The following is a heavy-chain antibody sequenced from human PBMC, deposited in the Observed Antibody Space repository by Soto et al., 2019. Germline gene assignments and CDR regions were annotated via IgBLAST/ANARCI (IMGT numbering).Heavy chain of an antibody. CDR3: VRHAQWIIRAY. V-gene: IGHV4-61*01. CDR2: IYYSGDI. CDR1: GGSVSSGNYY. J-gene: IGHJ4*02. Sequence: PSETLSLTCAVSGGSVSSGNYYWSWIRQPPGKGLEWIGYIYYSGDIMYNPSLQSRLTLFVDTSKNQFSLKLSSVTAADTAVYYCVRHAQWIIRAYWGQGSLVTVSS. D-gene: IGHD5-12*01.